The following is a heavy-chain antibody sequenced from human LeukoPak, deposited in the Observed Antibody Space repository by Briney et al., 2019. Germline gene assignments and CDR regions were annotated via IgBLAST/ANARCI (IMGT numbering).Heavy chain of an antibody. J-gene: IGHJ4*02. CDR2: ISSSSSYI. Sequence: GGSLRLSCAASGFTFSNHWMNWVRQAPGKGLEWVSSISSSSSYIYYADSVKGRFTISRDNVKNSLYLQMNSLRAEDTAVYYCASFAGSLDYWGQGTLVTVSS. CDR3: ASFAGSLDY. CDR1: GFTFSNHW. V-gene: IGHV3-21*01.